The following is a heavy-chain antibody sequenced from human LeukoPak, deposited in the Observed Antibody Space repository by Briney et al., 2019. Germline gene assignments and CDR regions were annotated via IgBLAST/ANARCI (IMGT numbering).Heavy chain of an antibody. J-gene: IGHJ4*02. CDR1: GGSISSSSYY. CDR3: AIRRRPSSSSAYFDY. D-gene: IGHD6-6*01. V-gene: IGHV4-39*01. CDR2: IYYRGST. Sequence: SETLSLTCTVSGGSISSSSYYWGWIRQPPGKGLEWIGSIYYRGSTYYNPSLKSRVTISVDTSKNQFSLRLSSVTAADTAVYYCAIRRRPSSSSAYFDYWGQGTLVTVSS.